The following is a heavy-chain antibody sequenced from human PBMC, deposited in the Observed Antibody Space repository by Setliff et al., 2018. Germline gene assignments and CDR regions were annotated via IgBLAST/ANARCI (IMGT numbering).Heavy chain of an antibody. CDR1: GFTFRNYG. CDR2: IWFDGGNE. CDR3: ARRGTTAFDF. J-gene: IGHJ4*02. V-gene: IGHV3-33*01. D-gene: IGHD4-4*01. Sequence: PGGSLRLSCAASGFTFRNYGMHWVRQAPGKGPEWVAVIWFDGGNEFYADSVRGRFTISRDNSKNTLYLEMNNLRAEDSAVYYCARRGTTAFDFWGLGTLVTVSS.